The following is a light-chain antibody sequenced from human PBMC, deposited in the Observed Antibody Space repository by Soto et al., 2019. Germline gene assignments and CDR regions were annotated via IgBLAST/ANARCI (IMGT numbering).Light chain of an antibody. J-gene: IGLJ1*01. CDR2: DVS. CDR3: CSYAGSLNV. CDR1: SSDVGGYNS. V-gene: IGLV2-11*01. Sequence: QSVLTQPRSVSGSPGQSVTISCTGTSSDVGGYNSVSWYQQHPGKAPKLMIYDVSKRPSGVPDRFSGSKSGNTASLTISGLQAEDEDDYYCCSYAGSLNVVGTGTKLTVL.